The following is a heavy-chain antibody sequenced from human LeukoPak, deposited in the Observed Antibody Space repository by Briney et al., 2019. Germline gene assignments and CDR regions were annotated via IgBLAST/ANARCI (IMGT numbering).Heavy chain of an antibody. J-gene: IGHJ5*02. CDR1: GGSISSYY. D-gene: IGHD3-22*01. CDR3: AGVRGDYDSSGYYYPSAFDP. V-gene: IGHV4-4*07. Sequence: PSETLSLTCTVSGGSISSYYWSWIRQPAGKGLEWIGRIYTSGSTNYNPSLKSRVTMSVDTSKNQFSLKLSSVTAADTAVYYCAGVRGDYDSSGYYYPSAFDPWGQGTLVTVSS. CDR2: IYTSGST.